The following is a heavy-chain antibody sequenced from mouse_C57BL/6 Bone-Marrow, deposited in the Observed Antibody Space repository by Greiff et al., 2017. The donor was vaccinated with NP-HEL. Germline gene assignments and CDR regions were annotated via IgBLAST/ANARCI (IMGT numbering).Heavy chain of an antibody. CDR1: GYAFTNYL. CDR2: INPGSGGT. D-gene: IGHD2-5*01. V-gene: IGHV1-54*01. CDR3: AYYSNYDYFDY. Sequence: VQLQQSGAELVRPGTSVKVSRKASGYAFTNYLIEWVKQRPGQGLEWIGVINPGSGGTNYNEKFKGKATLTADKSSSTAYMQLSSLTSEDSAVYFCAYYSNYDYFDYWGQGTTLTVSS. J-gene: IGHJ2*01.